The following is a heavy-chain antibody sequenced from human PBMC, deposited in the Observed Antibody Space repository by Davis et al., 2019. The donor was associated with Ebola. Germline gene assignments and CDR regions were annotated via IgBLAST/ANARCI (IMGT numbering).Heavy chain of an antibody. CDR2: IFSGGST. V-gene: IGHV3-53*01. Sequence: PGGSLRLSCEGSGFIFNRHWMTWVRQAPGKGLEWVSVIFSGGSTHYADSVKGRFTISRDNSKNTLYLQMSSLRAEDTAVYYCATGETYYYESSGYYNSWGQGTLVTVSS. CDR1: GFIFNRHW. CDR3: ATGETYYYESSGYYNS. D-gene: IGHD3-22*01. J-gene: IGHJ5*02.